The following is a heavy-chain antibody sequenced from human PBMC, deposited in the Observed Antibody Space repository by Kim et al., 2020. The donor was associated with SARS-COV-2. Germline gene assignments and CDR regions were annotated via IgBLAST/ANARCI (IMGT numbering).Heavy chain of an antibody. V-gene: IGHV4-4*07. Sequence: SETLSLTCTVSGGSISSYYWSWIRQPAGKGLEWIGRIYTSGSTNYNPSLKSRVTMSVDTSKNQFSLKLSSVTAADTAVYYCARAEFGGVIVRGWEDDYYGMDVWGQGTTVTVSS. CDR1: GGSISSYY. CDR3: ARAEFGGVIVRGWEDDYYGMDV. D-gene: IGHD3-16*02. J-gene: IGHJ6*02. CDR2: IYTSGST.